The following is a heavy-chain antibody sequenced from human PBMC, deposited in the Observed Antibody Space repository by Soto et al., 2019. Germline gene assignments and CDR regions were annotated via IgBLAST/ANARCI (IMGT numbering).Heavy chain of an antibody. V-gene: IGHV3-23*01. D-gene: IGHD1-26*01. CDR2: ISGSGGST. J-gene: IGHJ5*02. CDR3: AKEEANSGSYGGNWFDP. CDR1: GFTFSSYA. Sequence: GGSLRLSCAASGFTFSSYAMSWVRQAPGKGLEWVSAISGSGGSTYYADSVKGRFTISRDNSKNTLYLQMNSLRAEDTAVYYCAKEEANSGSYGGNWFDPWGQGTLVTVSS.